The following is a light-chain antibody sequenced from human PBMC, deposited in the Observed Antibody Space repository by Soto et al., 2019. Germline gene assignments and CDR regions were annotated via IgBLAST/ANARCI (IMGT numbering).Light chain of an antibody. V-gene: IGLV2-11*01. CDR3: CSYADTDTLI. CDR1: SSDVGGYNY. CDR2: DVS. Sequence: QSVLTQPRSVSGSPGQSVTISCTGTSSDVGGYNYVSWYQQHPGKAPKLMIYDVSKRPSGVPDRFSGSKSGNTASLTISGLQAEDEADYYCCSYADTDTLIFGGGTK. J-gene: IGLJ2*01.